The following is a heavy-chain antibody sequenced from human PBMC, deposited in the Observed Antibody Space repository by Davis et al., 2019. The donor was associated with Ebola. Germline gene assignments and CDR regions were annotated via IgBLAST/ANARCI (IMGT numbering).Heavy chain of an antibody. CDR3: ARTYSGSRIIMDV. J-gene: IGHJ6*04. D-gene: IGHD6-13*01. Sequence: SVKVSCKASGDTFRTYTVAWVRQAPGQGLEWMGGIIPVFGTTDYAPRFQGRVTITADESTSTAYMELTGLTSDDTAVYFCARTYSGSRIIMDVWGKGTTVTVSS. V-gene: IGHV1-69*13. CDR1: GDTFRTYT. CDR2: IIPVFGTT.